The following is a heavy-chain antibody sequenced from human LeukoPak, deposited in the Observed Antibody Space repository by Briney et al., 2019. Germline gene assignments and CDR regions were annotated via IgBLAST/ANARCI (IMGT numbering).Heavy chain of an antibody. CDR2: ISSSSSYT. V-gene: IGHV3-11*05. J-gene: IGHJ4*02. CDR1: GFTFSDYY. CDR3: ARDRPYYYVSGSRLYYFDY. D-gene: IGHD3-10*01. Sequence: GGSLRLSCAAPGFTFSDYYMSWIRQAPGKGLEWVSYISSSSSYTNYADSVKGRFTISRDNAKNSLYLQMNSLRAEDTAVYYCARDRPYYYVSGSRLYYFDYWGQGTLVTVSS.